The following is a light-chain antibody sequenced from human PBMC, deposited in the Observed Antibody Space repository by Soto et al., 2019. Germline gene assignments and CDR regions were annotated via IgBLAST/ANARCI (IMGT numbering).Light chain of an antibody. CDR2: HVS. CDR1: SSDVGYSDH. Sequence: QSALTQPASVSGSPGQSITISCTGTSSDVGYSDHVSWYQQHPGKAPKLMIYHVSYRPSGVSNRFSGSKSGNTASLTISGLQAEDEADYYCSSYTSSSTLVIFGGGTTLTVL. CDR3: SSYTSSSTLVI. V-gene: IGLV2-14*01. J-gene: IGLJ2*01.